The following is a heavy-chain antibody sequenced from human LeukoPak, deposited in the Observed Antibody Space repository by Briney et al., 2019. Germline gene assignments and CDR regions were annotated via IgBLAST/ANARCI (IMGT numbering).Heavy chain of an antibody. Sequence: ASVKVSCKASGGTFSSYAISWVRQAPGQGLEWMGGIIPIFGTANYAQKFQGRVTITADESTSTAYMELSSLRSEDTAVYYCARGDSSYRLAEYFQHWGQGTLVTVSS. CDR1: GGTFSSYA. J-gene: IGHJ1*01. CDR3: ARGDSSYRLAEYFQH. CDR2: IIPIFGTA. V-gene: IGHV1-69*01. D-gene: IGHD6-6*01.